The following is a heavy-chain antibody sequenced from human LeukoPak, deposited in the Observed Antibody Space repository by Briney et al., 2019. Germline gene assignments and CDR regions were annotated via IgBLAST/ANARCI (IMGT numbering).Heavy chain of an antibody. Sequence: ASVKVSCKASGYTFTSYGINWVRQAPGQGLEWMGWISAYNGNTNYAKKVQGRVTMTTDTSTSIAYMELRSLRSDDTAVYYCARDLREELRGHNWFDPWGQGTLVTVSS. D-gene: IGHD1-7*01. CDR1: GYTFTSYG. V-gene: IGHV1-18*01. CDR2: ISAYNGNT. CDR3: ARDLREELRGHNWFDP. J-gene: IGHJ5*02.